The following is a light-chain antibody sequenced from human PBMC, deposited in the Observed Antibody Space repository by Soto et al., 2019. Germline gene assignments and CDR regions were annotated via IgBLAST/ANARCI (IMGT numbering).Light chain of an antibody. Sequence: QSVLTQSPSASGTPGQRVTISCSGSSSNIGSNTVNWYQQVPGTAPRRLIYSTNLRPSGVPDRFSGSKSGTSASLAISGLQSEDEADYYCAAWDDSLSGPVFGGGTKVTVL. V-gene: IGLV1-44*01. J-gene: IGLJ3*02. CDR2: STN. CDR1: SSNIGSNT. CDR3: AAWDDSLSGPV.